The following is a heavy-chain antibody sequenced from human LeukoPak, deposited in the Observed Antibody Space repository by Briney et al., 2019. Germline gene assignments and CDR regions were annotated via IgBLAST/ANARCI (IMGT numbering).Heavy chain of an antibody. Sequence: SETLSLTCAVYGGSFSGYYWSWIRQPPGKGLEWIGEINHSGSTNYNPSLKSRVTISVDTSKNQFSLKLSSVTAADTAAYYCARGYYDILTGPHPAFDIWGQGTMVTVSS. V-gene: IGHV4-34*01. CDR1: GGSFSGYY. CDR3: ARGYYDILTGPHPAFDI. J-gene: IGHJ3*02. D-gene: IGHD3-9*01. CDR2: INHSGST.